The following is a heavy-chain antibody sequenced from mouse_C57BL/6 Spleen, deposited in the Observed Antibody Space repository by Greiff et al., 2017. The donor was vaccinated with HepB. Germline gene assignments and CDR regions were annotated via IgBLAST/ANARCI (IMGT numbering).Heavy chain of an antibody. CDR2: IYPGSGNT. D-gene: IGHD1-1*01. Sequence: QVHVKQSGAELVRPGASVKLSCKASGYTFTDYYINWVKQRPGQGLEWIARIYPGSGNTYYNEKFKGKATLTAEKSSSTAYMQLSSLTSEDSAVYFCARSYYGSSTWFAYWGQGTLVTVSA. V-gene: IGHV1-76*01. CDR1: GYTFTDYY. CDR3: ARSYYGSSTWFAY. J-gene: IGHJ3*01.